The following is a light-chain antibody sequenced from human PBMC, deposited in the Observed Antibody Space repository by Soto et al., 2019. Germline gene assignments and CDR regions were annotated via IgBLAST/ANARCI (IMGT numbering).Light chain of an antibody. Sequence: DIPMTQSPSAMSASVGDRVTITCRASQDISNYLAWFQQKPGKVPERLIYATSSLQSGVPSRFSGSGSGTEFTLTISSLQPEDSATYYCLQHNNYPWTFGQGTKVEI. J-gene: IGKJ1*01. V-gene: IGKV1-17*03. CDR1: QDISNY. CDR2: ATS. CDR3: LQHNNYPWT.